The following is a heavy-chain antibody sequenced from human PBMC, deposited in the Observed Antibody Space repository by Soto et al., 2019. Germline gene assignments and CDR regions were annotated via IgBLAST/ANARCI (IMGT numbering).Heavy chain of an antibody. V-gene: IGHV3-15*01. CDR1: GFTFSNAW. D-gene: IGHD4-17*01. Sequence: EVQLVKSGGGLVKPGGSLRLSCAASGFTFSNAWMSWVRQAPGKGLEWVGRIKSKTDGGTTDYAAPVKGRFTISRDDSKNTLYLQMNSLKTEDTAVYYCTTGIYGDYVKDYWGQGTLVTVSS. CDR2: IKSKTDGGTT. J-gene: IGHJ4*02. CDR3: TTGIYGDYVKDY.